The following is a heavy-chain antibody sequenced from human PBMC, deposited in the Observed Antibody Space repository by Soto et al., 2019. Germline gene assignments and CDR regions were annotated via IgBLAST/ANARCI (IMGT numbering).Heavy chain of an antibody. V-gene: IGHV3-30*18. CDR1: GFAFGTYG. J-gene: IGHJ6*02. CDR3: AKDRGLADPHYYGLDV. D-gene: IGHD3-10*01. CDR2: TSYDGSKK. Sequence: QVQLVESGGGVVQPRRSLRLSCAASGFAFGTYGMHWVRQAPGKGLEWVAVTSYDGSKKYYADSVKGRFTISRDNSNNTVYLQMNSLRTEDTAIYYCAKDRGLADPHYYGLDVWGQGTTVAVSS.